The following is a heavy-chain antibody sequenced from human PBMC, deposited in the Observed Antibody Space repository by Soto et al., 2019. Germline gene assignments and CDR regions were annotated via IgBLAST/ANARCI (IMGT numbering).Heavy chain of an antibody. D-gene: IGHD3-10*01. CDR1: GGSITNYY. CDR2: INYDVYS. Sequence: QVQLQESGPGLVKPSETLSLTCTVSGGSITNYYCSWFRQPPGKGLEWIGYINYDVYSAYNLSLKRRVTLSMDASKTQFSLMLESVTATDTAVYYCARHGFGPLHGLVDVWGPGTTVIVSS. J-gene: IGHJ6*02. CDR3: ARHGFGPLHGLVDV. V-gene: IGHV4-59*08.